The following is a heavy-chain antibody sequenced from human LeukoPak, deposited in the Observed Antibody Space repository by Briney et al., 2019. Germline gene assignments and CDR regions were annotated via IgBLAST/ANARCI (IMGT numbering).Heavy chain of an antibody. D-gene: IGHD6-13*01. CDR2: IFYSGTT. CDR1: RGAISSSNYY. CDR3: ALLGGDSSDY. Sequence: PSETLSLTCSASRGAISSSNYYWGWIRQPPGKGLEWIGNIFYSGTTYYNPSLPSLKSRVTILVDTSKNQFSLKLRSVTAADTAVYYCALLGGDSSDYWGQGTLVTVSS. J-gene: IGHJ4*02. V-gene: IGHV4-39*07.